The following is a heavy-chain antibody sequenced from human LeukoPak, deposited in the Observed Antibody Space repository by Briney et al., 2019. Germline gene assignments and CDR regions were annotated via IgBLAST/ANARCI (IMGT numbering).Heavy chain of an antibody. V-gene: IGHV3-30*02. CDR2: MRHDGSSK. Sequence: PGGSLRLSCAASGFTFSSRGIHWVRQAPGKGPEWVAFMRHDGSSKIYADSVKGRFTISRDNSKNTLYLQMNSLRSEDTAVYYCATSNSGNFHFDYWGQGTLVTVSS. CDR1: GFTFSSRG. J-gene: IGHJ4*02. CDR3: ATSNSGNFHFDY. D-gene: IGHD1-26*01.